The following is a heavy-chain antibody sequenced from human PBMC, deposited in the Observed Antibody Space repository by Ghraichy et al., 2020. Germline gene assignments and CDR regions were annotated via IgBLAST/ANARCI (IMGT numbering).Heavy chain of an antibody. D-gene: IGHD6-13*01. CDR2: ISYDGSNK. Sequence: GGSLRLSCAASGFTFSSYAMHWVRQAPGKGLEWVAVISYDGSNKYYADSVKGRFTISRDNSKNTLYLQMNSLRAEDTAVYYCARDLAAAFSILDYWGQGTLVTVSS. CDR3: ARDLAAAFSILDY. J-gene: IGHJ4*02. CDR1: GFTFSSYA. V-gene: IGHV3-30-3*01.